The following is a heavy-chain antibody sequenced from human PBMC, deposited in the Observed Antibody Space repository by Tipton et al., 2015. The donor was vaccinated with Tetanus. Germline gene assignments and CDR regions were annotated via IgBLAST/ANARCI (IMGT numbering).Heavy chain of an antibody. CDR2: ISSTSRYI. Sequence: SLRLSCEVTGFSITNYRMNWVRQAPGRGLEWVSSISSTSRYIYYAASVKGRLTISRDNAKNSVYLGMNSLRADDTAVYYCVSGAALDYWGQGTLVAVSS. CDR3: VSGAALDY. V-gene: IGHV3-21*01. J-gene: IGHJ4*02. D-gene: IGHD6-25*01. CDR1: GFSITNYR.